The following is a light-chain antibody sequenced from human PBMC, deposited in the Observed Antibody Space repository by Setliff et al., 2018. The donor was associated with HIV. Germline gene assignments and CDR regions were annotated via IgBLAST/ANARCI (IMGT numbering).Light chain of an antibody. CDR1: SSDVVDYNY. Sequence: QSVLTQPASVSGSPGQSITISCTGTSSDVVDYNYVSWYQQYPGKAPKLMIYAVSNRPSGVSNRFSGSKSGNTASLTISGLQAEDEADYYCASWDDSLNGQVFGTGTKVTVL. J-gene: IGLJ1*01. CDR3: ASWDDSLNGQV. CDR2: AVS. V-gene: IGLV2-14*03.